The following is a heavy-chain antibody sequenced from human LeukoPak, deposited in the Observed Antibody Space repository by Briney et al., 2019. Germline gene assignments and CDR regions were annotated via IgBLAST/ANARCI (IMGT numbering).Heavy chain of an antibody. Sequence: SETLSLTCTVSGGSISSSSYYWGWIRQPPGKGLEWIGSIYYSGNTYYNPSLKSRVTISVDTSKNQFSLKLTSVTAADTAVYYCARDRELGYWGQGTLVTVSS. CDR2: IYYSGNT. D-gene: IGHD3-10*01. CDR1: GGSISSSSYY. CDR3: ARDRELGY. J-gene: IGHJ4*02. V-gene: IGHV4-39*07.